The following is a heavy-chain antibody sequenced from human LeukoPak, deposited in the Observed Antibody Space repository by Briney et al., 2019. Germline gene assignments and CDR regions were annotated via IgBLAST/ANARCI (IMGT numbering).Heavy chain of an antibody. Sequence: GGSLRLSCAASGFTFSSYGMHWVRQAPGKGLEWVAFIRYDGSNKYYADSVKGRFTISRDNSKNTLYLQMNSLRAEDTAVYYCARFMITSYGGFDYWGQGTLVTVSS. D-gene: IGHD3-16*01. V-gene: IGHV3-30*02. CDR1: GFTFSSYG. CDR2: IRYDGSNK. CDR3: ARFMITSYGGFDY. J-gene: IGHJ4*02.